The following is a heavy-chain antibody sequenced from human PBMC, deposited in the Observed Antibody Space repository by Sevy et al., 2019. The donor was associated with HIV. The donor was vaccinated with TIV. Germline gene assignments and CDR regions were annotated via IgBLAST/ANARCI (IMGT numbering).Heavy chain of an antibody. V-gene: IGHV3-21*01. CDR1: GFTFSNYA. D-gene: IGHD2-8*01. J-gene: IGHJ4*02. CDR2: ISSTYSR. CDR3: ARDGEVYAVGGKFDY. Sequence: WGSLRLSCVASGFTFSNYAINWVRQAPGRGLEWVSFISSTYSRYYGDSVQGRFTISRDNAKNSVSLEMNSLRAEDTAVYYCARDGEVYAVGGKFDYWGQGILVTVSS.